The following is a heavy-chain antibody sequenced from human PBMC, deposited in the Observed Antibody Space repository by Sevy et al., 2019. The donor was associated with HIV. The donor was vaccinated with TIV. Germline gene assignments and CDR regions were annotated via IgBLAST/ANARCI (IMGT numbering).Heavy chain of an antibody. V-gene: IGHV3-11*01. CDR3: ARDLASGSFFSLYFDY. CDR2: ISSRGTII. D-gene: IGHD3-10*01. Sequence: GGSLRLSCAASGLNVSDYFMSWIRQAPGKRPEWVSYISSRGTIIYNADSVKGRFTISRDNAKNSLYLQMNSLRAEDTAIYYCARDLASGSFFSLYFDYWGQGTLVTVSS. J-gene: IGHJ4*02. CDR1: GLNVSDYF.